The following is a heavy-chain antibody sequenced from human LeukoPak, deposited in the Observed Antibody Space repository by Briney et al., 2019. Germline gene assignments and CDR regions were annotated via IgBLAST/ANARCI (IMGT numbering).Heavy chain of an antibody. V-gene: IGHV5-51*01. CDR1: GYNFATYW. D-gene: IGHD1-1*01. J-gene: IGHJ4*02. CDR2: IYPGDSDT. Sequence: GESLKISCKGSGYNFATYWTGWVRQLPGKGLEWMGTIYPGDSDTRYSPSFQGQVTISVDKSISTAYLQWSSLKASDTAMYYCARGGNWNFDYWGQGTLVTVSS. CDR3: ARGGNWNFDY.